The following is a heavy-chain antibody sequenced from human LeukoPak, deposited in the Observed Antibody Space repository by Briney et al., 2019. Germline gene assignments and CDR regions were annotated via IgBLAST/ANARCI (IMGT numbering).Heavy chain of an antibody. D-gene: IGHD3-22*01. V-gene: IGHV4-39*07. Sequence: SETLSLTCTVSGGSISSSSYYWGWIRQPPGKGLEWIGSIYYSGSTYYNPSLKSRVTISVDTSKNQFSLKLSSVTAADTAVYYCARAHDSSGSFDYWGQGTLVTVSS. J-gene: IGHJ4*02. CDR3: ARAHDSSGSFDY. CDR2: IYYSGST. CDR1: GGSISSSSYY.